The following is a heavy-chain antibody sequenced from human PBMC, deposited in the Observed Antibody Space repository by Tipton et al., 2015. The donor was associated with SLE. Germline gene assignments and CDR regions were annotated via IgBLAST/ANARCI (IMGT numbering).Heavy chain of an antibody. CDR1: GFTFGDYA. V-gene: IGHV3-49*04. CDR3: CSGWDYYAYYYMDV. Sequence: SLRLSCSASGFTFGDYAVSWVRQAPGKGLEWVGFIRSNTYGGTTEYAASVKGRFTISRDDSRSVAYLQMNSLKTEDSALYYCCSGWDYYAYYYMDVWGKGTAVAVSS. D-gene: IGHD1-7*01. CDR2: IRSNTYGGTT. J-gene: IGHJ6*03.